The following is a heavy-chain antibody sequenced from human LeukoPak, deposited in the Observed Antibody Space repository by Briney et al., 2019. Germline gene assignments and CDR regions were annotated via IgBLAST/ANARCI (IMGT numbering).Heavy chain of an antibody. V-gene: IGHV3-23*01. CDR3: AKGGQGLVPAAIAY. CDR2: ISGSGGST. CDR1: GFTFSSYA. Sequence: GGSLRLSCAASGFTFSSYAMSWVRQAPGKGLEWVSAISGSGGSTYYADSVKGRFTISRDNSKNTPYLQMNSLRAEDTAVYYCAKGGQGLVPAAIAYWGQGTLVTVSS. D-gene: IGHD2-2*01. J-gene: IGHJ4*02.